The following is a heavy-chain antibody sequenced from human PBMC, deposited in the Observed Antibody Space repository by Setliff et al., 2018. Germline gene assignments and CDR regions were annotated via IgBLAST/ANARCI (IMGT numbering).Heavy chain of an antibody. D-gene: IGHD1-26*01. CDR3: VEWGGSYY. CDR2: FDPENGEM. CDR1: GYTLTEFA. Sequence: ASMKVSCKVSGYTLTEFAMQWVRQAPGEGLEWMGGFDPENGEMIYAQKFQGRVTMTEDTSTDTAYMELGSLRSGDTAVYYCVEWGGSYYWGQGTLVTVSS. V-gene: IGHV1-24*01. J-gene: IGHJ4*02.